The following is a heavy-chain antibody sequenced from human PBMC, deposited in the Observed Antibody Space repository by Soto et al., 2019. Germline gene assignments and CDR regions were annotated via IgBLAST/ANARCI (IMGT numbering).Heavy chain of an antibody. CDR3: ARGNTVTTPSYYYYYMDV. CDR2: INHSGST. CDR1: GGSFSVYY. J-gene: IGHJ6*03. Sequence: NPSGTLSLTCAVYGGSFSVYYWSWIRQPPGKGLEWIGEINHSGSTNYNPSLKSRVTISVDTSKNQFSLKLSSVTAADTAVYYCARGNTVTTPSYYYYYMDVWGKGTTVTVS. D-gene: IGHD4-17*01. V-gene: IGHV4-34*01.